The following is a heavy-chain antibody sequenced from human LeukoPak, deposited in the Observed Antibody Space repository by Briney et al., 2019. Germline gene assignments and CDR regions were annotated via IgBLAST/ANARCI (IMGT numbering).Heavy chain of an antibody. Sequence: SETLSLTCDVSGNSIRVYYWSWIRQPPGKGLEWSGYIYYIGVTSYNPSLKSRVTMSLDTSKNQLSLKVSSVTAADTAVYYCARQADDTTGYYPDYWGQGTLVTVSS. CDR1: GNSIRVYY. CDR2: IYYIGVT. D-gene: IGHD3-22*01. J-gene: IGHJ4*02. CDR3: ARQADDTTGYYPDY. V-gene: IGHV4-59*08.